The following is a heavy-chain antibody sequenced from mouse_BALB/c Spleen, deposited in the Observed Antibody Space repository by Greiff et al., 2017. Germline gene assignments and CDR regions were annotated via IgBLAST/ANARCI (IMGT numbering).Heavy chain of an antibody. D-gene: IGHD2-4*01. CDR1: GYTFTDYY. CDR2: IYPGSGNT. Sequence: QVQLQQSGPELVKPGASVKISCKASGYTFTDYYINWVKQKPGQGLEWIGWIYPGSGNTKYNEKFKGKATLTVDTSSSTAYMQLSSLTSEDTAVYFCARGDYDYDEGYYYAMDDWGQGTSVTGSS. CDR3: ARGDYDYDEGYYYAMDD. J-gene: IGHJ4*01. V-gene: IGHV1-84*02.